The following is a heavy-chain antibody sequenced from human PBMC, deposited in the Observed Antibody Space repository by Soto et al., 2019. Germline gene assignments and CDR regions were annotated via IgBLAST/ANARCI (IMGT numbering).Heavy chain of an antibody. D-gene: IGHD1-7*01. V-gene: IGHV5-51*01. CDR1: GYSFTSYW. CDR2: IFPADSDT. J-gene: IGHJ4*02. Sequence: GESLKISCKGSGYSFTSYWIGWVLQVPGQGLEWMGVIFPADSDTRYSPSFQGQVTISADKSTSTAYLQWSSLKASDTAMYYCARSLNWNYDYWGQGTQVTVSS. CDR3: ARSLNWNYDY.